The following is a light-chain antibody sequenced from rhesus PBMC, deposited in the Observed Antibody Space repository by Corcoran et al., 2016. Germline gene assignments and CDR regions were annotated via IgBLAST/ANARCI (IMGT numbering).Light chain of an antibody. CDR2: GAF. Sequence: ETVVTQSPVTLALSPGERATLSCRTSQNVGTYLAWYQQKPGQAPSLLIYGAFRRATGIPDRFSGSGAGTDCTLPISRLEPEDVGVYVCQQSSDLVSFGGGTKVEIK. V-gene: IGKV3-24*04. CDR1: QNVGTY. J-gene: IGKJ4*01. CDR3: QQSSDLVS.